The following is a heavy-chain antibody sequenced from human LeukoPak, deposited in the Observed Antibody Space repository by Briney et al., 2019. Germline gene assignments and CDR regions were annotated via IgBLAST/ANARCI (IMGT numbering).Heavy chain of an antibody. Sequence: SETLSLTCTVSGGSISSGGYYWGWIRQPPGKGLEWIGSIYHSGSTYYNPSLKSRVTISVDTSKNQFSLKLRSVTAADTAVYYCARVGSGSYYYFDYWGQGTLVTVSS. CDR2: IYHSGST. CDR3: ARVGSGSYYYFDY. D-gene: IGHD1-26*01. J-gene: IGHJ4*02. CDR1: GGSISSGGYY. V-gene: IGHV4-39*07.